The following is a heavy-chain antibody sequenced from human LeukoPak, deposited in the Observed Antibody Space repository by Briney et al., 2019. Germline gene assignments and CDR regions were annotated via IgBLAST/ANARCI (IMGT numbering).Heavy chain of an antibody. CDR2: ISAYNGNT. J-gene: IGHJ4*02. CDR3: ARDIEEGSSSWYKRYYFDY. CDR1: GYTFTGYG. V-gene: IGHV1-18*01. D-gene: IGHD6-13*01. Sequence: GASVKVSCKASGYTFTGYGISWVRQAPGQGLEWMGWISAYNGNTNYAQKLQGRVTMTTDTSTSTAYMELRSLRSDDTAVYYCARDIEEGSSSWYKRYYFDYWGQGTLVTVSS.